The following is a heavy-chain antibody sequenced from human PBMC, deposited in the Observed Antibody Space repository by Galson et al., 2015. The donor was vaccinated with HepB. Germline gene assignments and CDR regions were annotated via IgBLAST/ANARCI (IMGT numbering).Heavy chain of an antibody. CDR3: ATQMWELLSRGSGFD. D-gene: IGHD1-26*01. CDR2: FDPEGGET. J-gene: IGHJ4*02. CDR1: GYTLTELS. V-gene: IGHV1-24*01. Sequence: SVKVSCKVSGYTLTELSMHWVRQAPGKGLEWMGGFDPEGGETIYAQEFQGRVTMTEDTSTDTAYMELSSLRSEDTAVYYCATQMWELLSRGSGFDWGQGTLVTVSS.